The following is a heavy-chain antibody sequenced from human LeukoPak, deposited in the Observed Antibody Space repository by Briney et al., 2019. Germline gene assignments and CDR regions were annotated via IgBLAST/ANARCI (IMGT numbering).Heavy chain of an antibody. CDR3: ARGDDSSGYKLDAFDI. CDR2: INHSGST. V-gene: IGHV4-34*01. CDR1: GGSFSGYY. D-gene: IGHD3-22*01. J-gene: IGHJ3*02. Sequence: SETLSLTCAVYGGSFSGYYWSWIRQPPGKGLEWIGEINHSGSTNYNPSLKSRVTISVGTSKNQFSLKLSSVTAADTAVYYCARGDDSSGYKLDAFDIWGQGTMVTVSS.